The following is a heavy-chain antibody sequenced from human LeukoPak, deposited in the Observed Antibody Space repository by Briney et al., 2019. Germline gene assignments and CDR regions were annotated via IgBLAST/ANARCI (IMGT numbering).Heavy chain of an antibody. D-gene: IGHD5-18*01. CDR3: ARARGYSYGYHY. CDR2: INHSGST. J-gene: IGHJ4*02. V-gene: IGHV4-34*01. Sequence: SETLSLTCAVYGGSFSGYYWSWIRQSPGKGLEWIGEINHSGSTNYNPSLKSRVTISVDTSKNQFSLKLSSVTAADTAVYYCARARGYSYGYHYWGQGTLVTVSS. CDR1: GGSFSGYY.